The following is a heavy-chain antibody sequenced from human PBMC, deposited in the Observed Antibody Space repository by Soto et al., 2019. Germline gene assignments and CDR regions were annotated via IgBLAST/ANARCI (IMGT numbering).Heavy chain of an antibody. V-gene: IGHV4-31*03. CDR3: ARESSGYWHWFDP. CDR2: IYYSGST. D-gene: IGHD3-22*01. CDR1: GGSISSGGYY. J-gene: IGHJ5*02. Sequence: QVQLQESGPGLVKPSQTLSLTCTVSGGSISSGGYYWSWIRQHPGKGLEWIGYIYYSGSTYYNPSLKSRVTISVDTSKNHCSLKLSSVTAADTAVYYFARESSGYWHWFDPWGQGTLVTVSS.